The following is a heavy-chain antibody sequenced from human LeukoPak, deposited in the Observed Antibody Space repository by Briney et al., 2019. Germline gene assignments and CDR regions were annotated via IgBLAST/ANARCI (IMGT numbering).Heavy chain of an antibody. D-gene: IGHD6-13*01. CDR3: AGGPGTWYYY. V-gene: IGHV4-34*01. J-gene: IGHJ4*02. CDR1: GGSFSGYY. CDR2: INHSGST. Sequence: PSESLSLTCAVYGGSFSGYYWSWIRQPPGGGLEWIGEINHSGSTNYNPPLKSRVTISIDTSKNQFSLKLSSVPAADTALYYCAGGPGTWYYYWGQGTLVTVSS.